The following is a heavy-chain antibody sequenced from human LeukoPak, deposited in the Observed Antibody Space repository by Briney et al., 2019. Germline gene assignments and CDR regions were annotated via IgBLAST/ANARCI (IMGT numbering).Heavy chain of an antibody. Sequence: GGSLRLSCAASGFTFSTYAMTWVRQSPGKGLEWVSAISGSGGNTYYAVSVKGRFTISRDNSKNTLSLQMNSLRADDTAVYYYAKDLNYDFWSGLGNWGQGTLVTVSS. D-gene: IGHD3-3*01. CDR2: ISGSGGNT. CDR1: GFTFSTYA. J-gene: IGHJ4*02. V-gene: IGHV3-23*01. CDR3: AKDLNYDFWSGLGN.